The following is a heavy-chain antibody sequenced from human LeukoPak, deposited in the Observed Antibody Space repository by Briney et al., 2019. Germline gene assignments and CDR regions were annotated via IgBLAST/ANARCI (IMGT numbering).Heavy chain of an antibody. CDR1: GFTFSNYA. CDR3: ARDLTGLGGYYFDY. J-gene: IGHJ4*02. Sequence: GGSLRLSCAASGFTFSNYAIHWVRQAPGKGLEWVAVISYDGSNKYYADSVKGRFTISRDNAKNSLYLQMSSLRAEDTAVYYCARDLTGLGGYYFDYWGQGTLVTVSS. D-gene: IGHD3-22*01. V-gene: IGHV3-30-3*01. CDR2: ISYDGSNK.